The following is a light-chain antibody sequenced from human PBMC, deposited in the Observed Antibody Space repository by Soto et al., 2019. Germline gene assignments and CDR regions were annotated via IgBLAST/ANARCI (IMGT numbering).Light chain of an antibody. CDR1: SSDIGAYNS. Sequence: QSALTQPASVSASPGQSITISCTGTSSDIGAYNSVSWYQQHPGEAPQLIIYDVSYRPSGISSRFSGSESGNTASLTVSGLQADDDADYYCASYTTGRIRVFGGGTQLTVL. J-gene: IGLJ7*01. CDR2: DVS. CDR3: ASYTTGRIRV. V-gene: IGLV2-14*03.